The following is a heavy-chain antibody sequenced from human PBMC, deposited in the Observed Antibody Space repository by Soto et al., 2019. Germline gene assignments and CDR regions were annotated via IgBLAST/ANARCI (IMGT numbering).Heavy chain of an antibody. D-gene: IGHD2-21*01. CDR2: IYSGGST. CDR3: ARGATDCGGDCYLVYYYYYYMDV. Sequence: SLRLSCAASGFTVSSNYMSWVRQAPGKGLEWVSVIYSGGSTYYADSVKGRFTITRDNSKNTLYLQMNSLRAEDTAVYYCARGATDCGGDCYLVYYYYYYMDVWGKGTTVTVSS. V-gene: IGHV3-66*01. CDR1: GFTVSSNY. J-gene: IGHJ6*03.